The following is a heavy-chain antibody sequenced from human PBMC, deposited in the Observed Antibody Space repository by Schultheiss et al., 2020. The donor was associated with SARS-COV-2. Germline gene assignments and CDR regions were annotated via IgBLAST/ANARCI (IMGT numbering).Heavy chain of an antibody. CDR1: GGSISGYY. V-gene: IGHV4-59*08. J-gene: IGHJ6*02. CDR2: IHYRGDT. Sequence: SETLSLTCTVSGGSISGYYWSWIRQSPGKGLEYIGNIHYRGDTNYNPSLKSRVTISVDTSKNHFSLKLRSVTAADTAVYYCARARGITGSNKVYGMDVWGQGTTVTVSS. D-gene: IGHD1-20*01. CDR3: ARARGITGSNKVYGMDV.